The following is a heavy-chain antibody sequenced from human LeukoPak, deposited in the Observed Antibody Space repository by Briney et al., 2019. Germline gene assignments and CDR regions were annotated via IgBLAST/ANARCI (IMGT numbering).Heavy chain of an antibody. CDR2: IYYSGST. J-gene: IGHJ4*02. D-gene: IGHD2-2*01. Sequence: PSETLSLTCTVPGGSISSSSYYWGWIRQPPGKGLEWIGSIYYSGSTYYNPSLKSRVTISVDTSKNQFSLKLSSVTAADTAVYYCASIVVVQFDYWGQGTLVTVSS. V-gene: IGHV4-39*07. CDR1: GGSISSSSYY. CDR3: ASIVVVQFDY.